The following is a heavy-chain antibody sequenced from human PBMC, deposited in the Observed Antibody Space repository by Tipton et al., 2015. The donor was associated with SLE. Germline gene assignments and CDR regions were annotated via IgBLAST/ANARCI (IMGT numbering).Heavy chain of an antibody. Sequence: TLSLTCAVYGGSFSGYYWSWIRQPPGKGLEWIGEIHHSGSTNYNPSLKSRVTISVDTSKNQFSLKLSSVTAADTAVYYCARGEQWLVFAFDIWGQGTMVTVSS. J-gene: IGHJ3*02. D-gene: IGHD6-19*01. CDR3: ARGEQWLVFAFDI. CDR2: IHHSGST. V-gene: IGHV4-34*01. CDR1: GGSFSGYY.